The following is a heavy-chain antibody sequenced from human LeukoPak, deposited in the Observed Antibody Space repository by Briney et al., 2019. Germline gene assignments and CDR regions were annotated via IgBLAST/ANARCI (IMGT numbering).Heavy chain of an antibody. V-gene: IGHV4-30-2*01. CDR2: IYHSGST. D-gene: IGHD6-13*01. J-gene: IGHJ4*02. CDR3: ARSAGDRTFDY. Sequence: SETLSLTCAVSGGSISGGGYSWSWIRQPPGKGLEWIGYIYHSGSTYYNPSLKSRVTISVDRSKNQFSLKLSSVTAADTAVYYCARSAGDRTFDYWGQGTLVTVSS. CDR1: GGSISGGGYS.